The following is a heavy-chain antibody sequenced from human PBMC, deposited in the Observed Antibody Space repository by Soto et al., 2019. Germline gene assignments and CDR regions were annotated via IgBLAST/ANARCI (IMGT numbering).Heavy chain of an antibody. V-gene: IGHV1-46*01. CDR2: INPSGGST. CDR1: GYTFTSYY. Sequence: ASVKVSCKASGYTFTSYYMHWVRQAPGQGLEWMGIINPSGGSTSYAQKFQGRVTMTRDTSTSTVYMELSSLRSEDTAVYYCAGGVWGGYDFWSGSPNYYGMDVWGQGTTVTVSS. D-gene: IGHD3-3*01. J-gene: IGHJ6*02. CDR3: AGGVWGGYDFWSGSPNYYGMDV.